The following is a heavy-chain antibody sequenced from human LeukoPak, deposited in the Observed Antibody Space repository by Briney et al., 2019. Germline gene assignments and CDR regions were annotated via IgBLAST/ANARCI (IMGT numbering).Heavy chain of an antibody. Sequence: GGSLRLSCAASGFTFSSYAMSWVRQAPGKGREWVSAISGSGGSTYYADSVKGRFTISRDNSKNTLYLQMNSLRAEATAVYYCAKVTGTTHWYFDLWGRGTLVTVSS. CDR2: ISGSGGST. V-gene: IGHV3-23*01. CDR3: AKVTGTTHWYFDL. D-gene: IGHD1-7*01. J-gene: IGHJ2*01. CDR1: GFTFSSYA.